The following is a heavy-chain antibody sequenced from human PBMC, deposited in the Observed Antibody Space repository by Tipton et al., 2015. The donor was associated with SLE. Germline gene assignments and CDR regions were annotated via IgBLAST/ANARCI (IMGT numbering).Heavy chain of an antibody. D-gene: IGHD1-7*01. CDR1: GYSISSGYY. V-gene: IGHV4-38-2*01. J-gene: IGHJ4*02. CDR3: ARLQWNFSY. Sequence: LRLSCAVSGYSISSGYYWGWIRQPPGKGLEWIGSIYHSGSTYYNPSLKSRVTISVDTSKNQFSLKLSSVTAADTAVYYCARLQWNFSYWGQGTLVTVSS. CDR2: IYHSGST.